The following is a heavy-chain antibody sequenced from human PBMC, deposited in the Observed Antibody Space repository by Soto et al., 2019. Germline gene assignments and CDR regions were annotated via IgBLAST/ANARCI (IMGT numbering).Heavy chain of an antibody. Sequence: QVQLQQWGAGLLKPSETLSLTCAVYGGSFSGYYWSWIRQPPGKGLEWIGEINHSGSTNYNPSLKCRVTISVDTSQNQFSLKLSSVTAADTAVYYCARPMVRGVITRNDAFDIWGQGTMVTVSS. D-gene: IGHD3-10*01. J-gene: IGHJ3*02. CDR2: INHSGST. CDR1: GGSFSGYY. V-gene: IGHV4-34*01. CDR3: ARPMVRGVITRNDAFDI.